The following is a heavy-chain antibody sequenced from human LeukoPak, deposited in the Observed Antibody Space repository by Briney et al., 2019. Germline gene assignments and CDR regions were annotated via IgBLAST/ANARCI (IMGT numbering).Heavy chain of an antibody. Sequence: SETLSLTCTVSGGSISSSYWSWIRQPPGKGLEWIGYIYYSGSTNYNPSLKSRVTISVDTSKNQFSLKLSSVTAADTAVYYCASLSTNWELDYWGQGTLVTVSS. CDR1: GGSISSSY. D-gene: IGHD7-27*01. CDR2: IYYSGST. CDR3: ASLSTNWELDY. J-gene: IGHJ4*02. V-gene: IGHV4-59*08.